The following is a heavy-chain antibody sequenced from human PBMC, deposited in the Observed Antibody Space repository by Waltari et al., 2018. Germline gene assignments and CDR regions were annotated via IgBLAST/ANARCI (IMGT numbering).Heavy chain of an antibody. J-gene: IGHJ2*01. V-gene: IGHV5-51*03. CDR1: GYSFTSYW. D-gene: IGHD1-1*01. Sequence: EVQLVQSGAEVKKPGESLKISCKGSGYSFTSYWIGWVRQMPGKGLEWMGIIYPGDSDTRYSPSFQGQVTISADKSISTAYLQWSSLKASDTAMYYCARGKVSLRTTPPDWYFDLWGRGTLVTVSS. CDR3: ARGKVSLRTTPPDWYFDL. CDR2: IYPGDSDT.